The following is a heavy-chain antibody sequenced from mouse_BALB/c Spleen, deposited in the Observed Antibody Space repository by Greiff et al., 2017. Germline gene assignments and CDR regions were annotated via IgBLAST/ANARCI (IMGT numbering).Heavy chain of an antibody. CDR2: INPSNGRT. CDR1: GYTFTSYW. Sequence: QVQLQQPGAELVKPGASVKLSCKASGYTFTSYWMHWVKQRPGQGLEWIGEINPSNGRTNYNEKFKSKATLTVDKSSSTAYMQLSSLTSEDSAVYYCARKGALYFDYWGQGTTLTVSS. J-gene: IGHJ2*01. V-gene: IGHV1S81*02. CDR3: ARKGALYFDY.